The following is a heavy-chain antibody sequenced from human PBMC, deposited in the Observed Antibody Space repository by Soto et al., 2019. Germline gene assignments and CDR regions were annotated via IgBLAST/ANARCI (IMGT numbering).Heavy chain of an antibody. Sequence: QLQLQESGSGLVKPSQTLSLTCAVSGGSISSGGYSWSWIRQPPGKALEWIGYIYHSGSTYYHPSLTTRVAISVDRSKTQSSLRLSFVTAADTAVYYCDGDPIVWCQGTLVSVSS. D-gene: IGHD2-15*01. CDR2: IYHSGST. CDR3: DGDPIV. J-gene: IGHJ4*02. V-gene: IGHV4-30-2*01. CDR1: GGSISSGGYS.